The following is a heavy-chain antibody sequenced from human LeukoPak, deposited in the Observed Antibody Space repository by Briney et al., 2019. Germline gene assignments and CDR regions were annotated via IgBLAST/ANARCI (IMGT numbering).Heavy chain of an antibody. CDR2: IKQDGSEK. D-gene: IGHD3-16*01. Sequence: GSLRLSCAASGFTFSNYWMTWVRQAPGKGLEWVANIKQDGSEKYYVDSVKGRFTISRDNAKKSLYLQMNSLRAEDTAVYFCARDMIILQSWGQGTLVTVSS. J-gene: IGHJ5*02. V-gene: IGHV3-7*04. CDR1: GFTFSNYW. CDR3: ARDMIILQS.